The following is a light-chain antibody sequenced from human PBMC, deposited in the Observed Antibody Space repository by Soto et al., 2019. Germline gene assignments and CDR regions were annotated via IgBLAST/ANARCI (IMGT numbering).Light chain of an antibody. V-gene: IGLV1-40*01. CDR3: QAYDYSLTAFV. CDR1: NSNLGAGYD. CDR2: GNR. Sequence: QSVLTQPPSVSGAPGQRVTISCTGNNSNLGAGYDVHWYQQLPGAAPKLVIFGNRNRPSGVPERFSGSKSGTSASLSITGLPAEDEADSYCQAYDYSLTAFVFGGGTKRTVL. J-gene: IGLJ3*02.